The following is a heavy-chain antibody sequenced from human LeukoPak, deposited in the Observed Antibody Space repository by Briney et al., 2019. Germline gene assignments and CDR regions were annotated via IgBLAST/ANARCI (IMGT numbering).Heavy chain of an antibody. CDR3: AREEYGDHLW. Sequence: PGGSLRLSCAASGFTFSRYWMSWVRQAPGKGVEWVANIKQDGTEKYYGDSVKGRFTISRDNAKNSLYLQMNSLRAEDTAVYYCAREEYGDHLWWGQGTLVTVSS. V-gene: IGHV3-7*01. CDR2: IKQDGTEK. D-gene: IGHD4-17*01. J-gene: IGHJ4*02. CDR1: GFTFSRYW.